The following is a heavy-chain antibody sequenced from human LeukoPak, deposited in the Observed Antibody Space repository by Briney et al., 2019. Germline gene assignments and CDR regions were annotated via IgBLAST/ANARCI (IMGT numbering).Heavy chain of an antibody. CDR1: GFTFDDYG. J-gene: IGHJ6*03. CDR2: ISGSGGDT. V-gene: IGHV3-23*01. CDR3: AKGSGDSSGYYYVYYYYYMDA. D-gene: IGHD3-22*01. Sequence: PGGSLRLSCAASGFTFDDYGMSWVRQAPGKGLEWVSAISGSGGDTYYADSVKGRFSISRDNSKNTLYLQMNSLRVEDTAVYYCAKGSGDSSGYYYVYYYYYMDAWGKGTMVTVSS.